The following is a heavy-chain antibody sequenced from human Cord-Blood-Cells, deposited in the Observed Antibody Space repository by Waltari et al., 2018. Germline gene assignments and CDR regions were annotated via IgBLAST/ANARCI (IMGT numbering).Heavy chain of an antibody. Sequence: EVQLVESGGGLVQPGGSLRLSCAASGFTFSSYWMHWVRQAPGKGLVWGSRINSDGSSTSYADSVKGRFTISRDNAKNTLYLQMNSLRAEDTAVYYCARGGDYSNAFDIWGQGTMVTVSS. D-gene: IGHD4-4*01. CDR2: INSDGSST. CDR1: GFTFSSYW. CDR3: ARGGDYSNAFDI. V-gene: IGHV3-74*01. J-gene: IGHJ3*02.